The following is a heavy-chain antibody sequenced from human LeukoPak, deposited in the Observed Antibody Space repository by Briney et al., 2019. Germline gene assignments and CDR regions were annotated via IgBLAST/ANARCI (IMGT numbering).Heavy chain of an antibody. CDR2: INAGNGNT. D-gene: IGHD3-10*01. CDR1: GYTFTSYA. Sequence: VASVKVSCKASGYTFTSYAMHWVRQAPGQRLEWMGWINAGNGNTKYSQKFQGRVTITRDTSANTAYMELSSLRSEDTAVYYCARIRTIVRGPDGFDIWGQGTMVTVSS. CDR3: ARIRTIVRGPDGFDI. V-gene: IGHV1-3*01. J-gene: IGHJ3*02.